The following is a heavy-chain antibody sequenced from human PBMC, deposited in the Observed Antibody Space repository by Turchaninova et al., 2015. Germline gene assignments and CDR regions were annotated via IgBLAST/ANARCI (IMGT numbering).Heavy chain of an antibody. V-gene: IGHV4-38-2*01. D-gene: IGHD6-19*01. Sequence: QVQLQESGHGLVTPSETLSLPCAVSGYSTSSGYYWGWIRQPPGKGLEWIGSIDQSGSTYYNPSLKSRVTISVDTSKNQFSLKLSSVTAADTAVYYCASGSGWNNFDYWGQGTLVTVSS. CDR2: IDQSGST. CDR1: GYSTSSGYY. CDR3: ASGSGWNNFDY. J-gene: IGHJ4*02.